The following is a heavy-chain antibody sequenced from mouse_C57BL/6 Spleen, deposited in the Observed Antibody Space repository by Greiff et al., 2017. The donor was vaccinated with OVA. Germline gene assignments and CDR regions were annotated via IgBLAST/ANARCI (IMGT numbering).Heavy chain of an antibody. Sequence: EVMLVESGGGLVKPGGSLKLSCAASGFTFSDYGMHWVRQAPEKGLEWVAYISSGSSTIYYADTVKGRFTISRDNAKNTLFLQMTSLRSEDTAMYYCARGDYGSSPRWYFDVWGTGTTVTVSS. CDR3: ARGDYGSSPRWYFDV. CDR1: GFTFSDYG. J-gene: IGHJ1*03. V-gene: IGHV5-17*01. D-gene: IGHD1-1*01. CDR2: ISSGSSTI.